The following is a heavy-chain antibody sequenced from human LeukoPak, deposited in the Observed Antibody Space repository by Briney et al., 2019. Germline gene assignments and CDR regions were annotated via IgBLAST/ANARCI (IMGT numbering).Heavy chain of an antibody. CDR3: ARGGREATDAFDI. Sequence: SETLSLTCTASGGSISSYYWSWIRQPPGKGLEWIGYIYYSGSTNYNPSLKSRVTISVDTSKNQFSLKLSSVTAADTAVYYCARGGREATDAFDIWGQGTMVTVSS. V-gene: IGHV4-59*01. CDR2: IYYSGST. D-gene: IGHD1-26*01. CDR1: GGSISSYY. J-gene: IGHJ3*02.